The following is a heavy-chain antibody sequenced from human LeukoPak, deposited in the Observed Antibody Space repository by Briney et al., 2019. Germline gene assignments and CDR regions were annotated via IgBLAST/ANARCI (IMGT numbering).Heavy chain of an antibody. CDR1: GYTFTGYY. V-gene: IGHV1-2*02. CDR2: INPNSGGT. J-gene: IGHJ4*02. CDR3: ARSSTSWPYSSGWYDY. D-gene: IGHD6-19*01. Sequence: GASVKVSCKASGYTFTGYYMHWLRQAPGQGLEWMGWINPNSGGTNYAQKFQGRVTMTRDTSISTAYMELSRLRSDDTAVYYCARSSTSWPYSSGWYDYWGQGTLVAVSS.